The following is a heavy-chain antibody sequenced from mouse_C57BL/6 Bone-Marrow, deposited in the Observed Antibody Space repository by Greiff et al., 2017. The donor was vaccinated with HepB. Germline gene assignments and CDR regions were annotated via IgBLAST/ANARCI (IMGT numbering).Heavy chain of an antibody. J-gene: IGHJ3*01. D-gene: IGHD2-10*01. CDR3: ARSYSAGFAY. V-gene: IGHV5-4*03. CDR1: GFTFSSYA. Sequence: EVMLVESGGGLVKPGGSLKLSCAASGFTFSSYAMSWVRQTPEKRLEWVATISDGGSYTYYPDNVKGRFTISRDNAKNNLYLQMSHLKSEDTAMYYCARSYSAGFAYWGQGTLVTVSA. CDR2: ISDGGSYT.